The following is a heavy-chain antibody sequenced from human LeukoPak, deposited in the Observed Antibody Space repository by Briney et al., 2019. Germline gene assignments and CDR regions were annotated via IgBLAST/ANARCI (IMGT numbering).Heavy chain of an antibody. Sequence: SETLSLTCAVYGGSFSGYYWSWIRQPLGKGLEWIGEINHSGSTNYNPSLKSRVTISVDTSKNQFSLKLSSVTAADTAVYYCARSIAQYNWFDPWGQGTLVTVSS. V-gene: IGHV4-34*01. D-gene: IGHD6-13*01. J-gene: IGHJ5*02. CDR1: GGSFSGYY. CDR2: INHSGST. CDR3: ARSIAQYNWFDP.